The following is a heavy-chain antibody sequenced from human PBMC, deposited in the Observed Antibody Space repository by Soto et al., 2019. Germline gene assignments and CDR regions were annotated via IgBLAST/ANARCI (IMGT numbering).Heavy chain of an antibody. CDR3: ARGHYSSGWPIDH. V-gene: IGHV4-59*01. D-gene: IGHD6-19*01. CDR2: VFHSATT. Sequence: QVQLQESGPGLVKPSETLTLTCTVSGDSFSDYYWNWIRQVPGKGLEWLGVVFHSATTSYNPSLKNRVAISDDTSKKQFSLRLTSVSAADTAIYYCARGHYSSGWPIDHWGQGILVTVSS. J-gene: IGHJ4*02. CDR1: GDSFSDYY.